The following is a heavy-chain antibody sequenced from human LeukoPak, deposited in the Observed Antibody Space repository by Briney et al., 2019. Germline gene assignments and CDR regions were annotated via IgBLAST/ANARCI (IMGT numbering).Heavy chain of an antibody. CDR3: ARERKIVVVPAAILVSWFDP. Sequence: SSETLSHTCTVSGGSISSSSYYWGWIRQPPGKGLEWIGSIYYSGSTYYNPSLKSRVTISADTSKNQFSLKLSSVTAADTAVYYCARERKIVVVPAAILVSWFDPWGQGTLVTVSS. D-gene: IGHD2-2*01. CDR2: IYYSGST. CDR1: GGSISSSSYY. J-gene: IGHJ5*02. V-gene: IGHV4-39*07.